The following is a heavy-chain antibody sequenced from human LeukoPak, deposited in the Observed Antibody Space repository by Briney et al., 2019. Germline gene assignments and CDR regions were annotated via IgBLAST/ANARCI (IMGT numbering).Heavy chain of an antibody. Sequence: PGGSLRLSCAASGFTFSHYWMHWVRQAPGKGLVWVSRINSDGSTTSYADSVKGRSTISRDNAKNTLYLQMNSLRAEDTAVYYCAAVLTPARAFDIWGQGTMVTVSS. J-gene: IGHJ3*02. D-gene: IGHD4/OR15-4a*01. CDR2: INSDGSTT. V-gene: IGHV3-74*01. CDR1: GFTFSHYW. CDR3: AAVLTPARAFDI.